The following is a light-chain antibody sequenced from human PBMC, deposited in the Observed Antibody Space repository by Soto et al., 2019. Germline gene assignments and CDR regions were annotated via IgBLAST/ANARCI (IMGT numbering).Light chain of an antibody. Sequence: EIVLTQSPGTLSLSPGERATLSCRASQSVSSSYSAWYQQKPGQAPRLLIYGASSRATGIPDRFSGSGSGTDVTVTISKLESEDFAIYYCHQYGNSPLTFGPGTTVDF. V-gene: IGKV3-20*01. J-gene: IGKJ3*01. CDR1: QSVSSSY. CDR2: GAS. CDR3: HQYGNSPLT.